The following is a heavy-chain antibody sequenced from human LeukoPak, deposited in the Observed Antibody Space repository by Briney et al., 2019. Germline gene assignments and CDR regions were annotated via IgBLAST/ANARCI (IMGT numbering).Heavy chain of an antibody. D-gene: IGHD3-10*01. CDR2: INPNSGGT. CDR3: ARGGGIGDYYYYYMDV. Sequence: ASVKVSCKASGYTFTSYGISWVRQAPGQGLEWMGWINPNSGGTNYAQKFQGRVTMTRDTSISTAHMELSRLRSDDTAVYYCARGGGIGDYYYYYMDVWGKGTTVTVSS. J-gene: IGHJ6*03. V-gene: IGHV1-2*02. CDR1: GYTFTSYG.